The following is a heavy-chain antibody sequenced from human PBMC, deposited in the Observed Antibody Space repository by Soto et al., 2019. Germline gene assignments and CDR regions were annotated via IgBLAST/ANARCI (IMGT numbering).Heavy chain of an antibody. V-gene: IGHV4-34*01. CDR3: ARAPPSYDYVWGSYRPDAFDV. CDR2: INHSGST. Sequence: QVQQQQWGAGLLKPSETLSLTCAVYGGSFSNHYWSWIRQPPGKGLEWIGEINHSGSTNYNPSLKSLVTISVDPSKNQYSLKLSSVTAAYTAVYYCARAPPSYDYVWGSYRPDAFDVWGQGTMVTVSS. CDR1: GGSFSNHY. D-gene: IGHD3-16*02. J-gene: IGHJ3*01.